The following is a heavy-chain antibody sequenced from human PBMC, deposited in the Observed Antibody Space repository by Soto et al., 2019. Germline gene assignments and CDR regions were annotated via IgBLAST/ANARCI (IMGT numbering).Heavy chain of an antibody. D-gene: IGHD1-1*01. CDR2: IYYSVST. J-gene: IGHJ3*01. CDR1: GGSISSGGYY. CDR3: VSATRFDALDV. Sequence: QVQLQESGPGLVKPSQTLSLTCTVSGGSISSGGYYWSWIRQPPGKGLEWIGYIYYSVSTYYNPSIKSPVTLSKDTAKNQFALNLNSVTAADTAVYFCVSATRFDALDVWGQGTMVTVSS. V-gene: IGHV4-30-4*01.